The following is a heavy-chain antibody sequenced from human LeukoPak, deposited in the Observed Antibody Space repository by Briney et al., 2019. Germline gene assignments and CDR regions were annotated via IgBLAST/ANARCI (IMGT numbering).Heavy chain of an antibody. CDR1: GFTFSRYS. V-gene: IGHV3-53*01. CDR2: IYTTGRT. Sequence: GGSLRLSCAASGFTFSRYSMSWVRQAPGKGLEWVSFIYTTGRTHNSDSVKGRFTISRDSSKNTLYLQMNSLRAEDTAVYYCARRAGDYSHPYDYWGQGTLVTVSS. J-gene: IGHJ4*02. CDR3: ARRAGDYSHPYDY. D-gene: IGHD3-22*01.